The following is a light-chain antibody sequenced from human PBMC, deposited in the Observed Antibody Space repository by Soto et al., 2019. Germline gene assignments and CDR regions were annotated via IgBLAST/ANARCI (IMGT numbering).Light chain of an antibody. CDR3: RQRSNWPWT. CDR2: DAS. J-gene: IGKJ1*01. CDR1: QSVSSY. Sequence: EILLTQSPATLSLSPGERATLSCRASQSVSSYLAWYQQKPGQAPRLLIYDASNRDTGIPARFSGSGPGTDFTLTISSLEPEDFSVYYCRQRSNWPWTFGQGTKVDIK. V-gene: IGKV3-11*01.